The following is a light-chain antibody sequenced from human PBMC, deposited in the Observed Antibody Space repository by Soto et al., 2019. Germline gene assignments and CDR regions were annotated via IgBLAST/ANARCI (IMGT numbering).Light chain of an antibody. J-gene: IGLJ2*01. CDR1: SSNIGAGYD. CDR2: GNS. Sequence: QSVLTQPPSASGAPGQRVTISCTGSSSNIGAGYDVHWYQQLPGTAPKLLIYGNSNRPSGVPDRFSGSKSGTSASLAITGLQAEDEADYFCQSYDSSLSGSVVFGGGTKRTVL. CDR3: QSYDSSLSGSVV. V-gene: IGLV1-40*01.